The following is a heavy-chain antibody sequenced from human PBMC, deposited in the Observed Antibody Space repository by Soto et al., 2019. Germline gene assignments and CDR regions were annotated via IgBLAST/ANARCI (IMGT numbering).Heavy chain of an antibody. CDR1: GSSMRSSASY. Sequence: QMHLQQSGPGLVKPSETLSLTCTVAGSSMRSSASYWGWIRQPPGKGLEWIGSVYYTGITAYKSSLESRVSISADTSTNQFSLRLASLSAADTAIYFCARQGRPGYCTGGNCYPTFDIWGPGTMVTVSS. CDR3: ARQGRPGYCTGGNCYPTFDI. D-gene: IGHD2-15*01. CDR2: VYYTGIT. V-gene: IGHV4-39*01. J-gene: IGHJ3*02.